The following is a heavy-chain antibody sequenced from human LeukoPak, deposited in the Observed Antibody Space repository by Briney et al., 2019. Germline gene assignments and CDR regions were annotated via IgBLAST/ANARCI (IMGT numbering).Heavy chain of an antibody. J-gene: IGHJ6*03. V-gene: IGHV1-18*01. D-gene: IGHD5-18*01. Sequence: ASVKVSCKASGYTFTSYGISWVRQAPGQGLEWMGWISAYNGNTNYAQKLQGRVTMTTDTSTSTAYMELRSLRSDDTAVYYCARCHGRGYGYGYLYYYYYMDVWGKGTTVTVSS. CDR3: ARCHGRGYGYGYLYYYYYMDV. CDR1: GYTFTSYG. CDR2: ISAYNGNT.